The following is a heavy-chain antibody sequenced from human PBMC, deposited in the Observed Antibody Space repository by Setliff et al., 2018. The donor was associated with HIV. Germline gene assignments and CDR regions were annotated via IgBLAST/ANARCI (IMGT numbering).Heavy chain of an antibody. Sequence: SETLSLTCAVYNGSFSGYYWTWIRQPPGKGLEWIGEINHSGSTNYSPSLKSRVTISVDMSKNQFSLRLISVTAADTAVYYCARDVYILWSGYYRGYHDAFDFWGQGTTVTVSS. D-gene: IGHD3-3*01. CDR2: INHSGST. J-gene: IGHJ3*01. CDR1: NGSFSGYY. V-gene: IGHV4-34*01. CDR3: ARDVYILWSGYYRGYHDAFDF.